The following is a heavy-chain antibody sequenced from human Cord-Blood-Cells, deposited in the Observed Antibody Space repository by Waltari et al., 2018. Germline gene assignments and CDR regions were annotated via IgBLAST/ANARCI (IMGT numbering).Heavy chain of an antibody. V-gene: IGHV3-33*01. CDR3: ARGMITGRFLEWLPPGIDY. J-gene: IGHJ4*02. D-gene: IGHD3-3*01. CDR2: IWYDGSNK. Sequence: QVQLVESGGGVVQPGRSLRLSCAASGFTFSSYGMHWVRQAPGKGLEWVAVIWYDGSNKYYADPVKGRFTISRDNSKNTLYLQMNSLRAEDTAVYYCARGMITGRFLEWLPPGIDYWGQGTLVTVSS. CDR1: GFTFSSYG.